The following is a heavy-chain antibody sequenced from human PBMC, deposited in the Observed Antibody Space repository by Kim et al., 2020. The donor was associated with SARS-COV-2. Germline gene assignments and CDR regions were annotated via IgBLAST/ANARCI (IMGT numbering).Heavy chain of an antibody. J-gene: IGHJ4*02. CDR1: GASVSSSSYY. V-gene: IGHV4-61*01. CDR3: TAAPNNYFFDH. Sequence: SDTLSLTCTVSGASVSSSSYYWSWIRQTPGKGLDFIGYISHSGTTDYNPSLKSRLTISVDTSRNQFSMKLNSVTAADTAIYYCTAAPNNYFFDHWGQGTLVTVSS. CDR2: ISHSGTT. D-gene: IGHD6-13*01.